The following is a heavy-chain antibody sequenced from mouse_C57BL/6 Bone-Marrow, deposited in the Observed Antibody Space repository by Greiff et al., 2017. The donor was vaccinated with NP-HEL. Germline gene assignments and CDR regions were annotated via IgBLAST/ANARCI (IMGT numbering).Heavy chain of an antibody. J-gene: IGHJ3*01. CDR2: IYPGSGNT. CDR3: ARGCGVRRGAWFAY. D-gene: IGHD2-14*01. V-gene: IGHV1-76*01. Sequence: VQLQESGAELVRPGASVKLSCKASGYTFTDYYINWVKQRPGQGLEWIARIYPGSGNTYYNEKFKGKATLTAEKSSSTAYMQLSSLTSEDSAVYFCARGCGVRRGAWFAYWGQGTLVTVSA. CDR1: GYTFTDYY.